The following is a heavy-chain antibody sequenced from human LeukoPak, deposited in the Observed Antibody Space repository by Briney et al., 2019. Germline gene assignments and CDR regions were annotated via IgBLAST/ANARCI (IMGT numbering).Heavy chain of an antibody. J-gene: IGHJ4*02. Sequence: GASVKVSCKASGYTFTGYYMHWVRQAPGQGLEWMGWINPNSGGTNYAQKFQGRVTMTRDTSISTAYMELSRLRSDDTAVYYCARDAPLNSYGLTYYFDYWGQGTLVTVSS. V-gene: IGHV1-2*02. CDR2: INPNSGGT. D-gene: IGHD5-18*01. CDR3: ARDAPLNSYGLTYYFDY. CDR1: GYTFTGYY.